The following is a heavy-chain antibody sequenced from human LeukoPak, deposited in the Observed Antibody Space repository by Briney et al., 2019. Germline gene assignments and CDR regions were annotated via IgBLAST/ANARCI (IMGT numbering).Heavy chain of an antibody. V-gene: IGHV3-23*01. J-gene: IGHJ4*02. D-gene: IGHD3-22*01. CDR3: AKGYYYDSSGYYWNRGPADY. CDR2: ISGNGGST. Sequence: GGSLRLSCAASGFTFSSYSMNWVRQAPGKGLEWVSAISGNGGSTYYADSVKGRFTISRDNSENTLYLQMNSLRAEDTAVYYCAKGYYYDSSGYYWNRGPADYWGQGTLVTVSS. CDR1: GFTFSSYS.